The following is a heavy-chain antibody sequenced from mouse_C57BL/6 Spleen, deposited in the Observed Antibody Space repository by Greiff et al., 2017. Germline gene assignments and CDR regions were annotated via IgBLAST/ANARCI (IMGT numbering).Heavy chain of an antibody. V-gene: IGHV5-6*01. J-gene: IGHJ2*01. CDR3: ARRRTFDY. CDR2: IGSGGSYT. Sequence: DVQLVESGGDLVKPGGSLKLSCAASGFTFSSYGMSWVRQTPDKRLEWVATIGSGGSYTYYPDSVKGRFTFSRDNAKNTLYLQLSSLKSEDSAMYYCARRRTFDYWGQGTTLTVSS. CDR1: GFTFSSYG.